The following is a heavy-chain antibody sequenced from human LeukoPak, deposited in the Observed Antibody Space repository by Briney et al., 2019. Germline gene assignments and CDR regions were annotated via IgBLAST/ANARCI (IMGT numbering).Heavy chain of an antibody. V-gene: IGHV1-69*04. CDR2: IIPILGIA. J-gene: IGHJ4*02. CDR3: AREAGEFHY. D-gene: IGHD3-16*01. CDR1: GGTFSSYT. Sequence: SVKVSCKASGGTFSSYTLSWVRRAPGHGLEWMGRIIPILGIANYAQKFQGRVTITADKSTSTGYMELSSLRSEDTAVYYCAREAGEFHYWGQGTLVTVSS.